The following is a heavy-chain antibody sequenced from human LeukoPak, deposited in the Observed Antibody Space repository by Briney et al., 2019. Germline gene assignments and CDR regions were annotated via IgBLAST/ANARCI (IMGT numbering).Heavy chain of an antibody. J-gene: IGHJ4*02. CDR3: ARDPIHRDDYNAE. Sequence: SETLSPTCTVSGGSISSGSYYWSWIRQPAGKGLEWIGRIYTSGSTNCNPSLKSRVTISVDTSKNQFSLKLSSVTAADTAVYYCARDPIHRDDYNAEWGQGVLVSVSS. V-gene: IGHV4-61*02. D-gene: IGHD5-24*01. CDR2: IYTSGST. CDR1: GGSISSGSYY.